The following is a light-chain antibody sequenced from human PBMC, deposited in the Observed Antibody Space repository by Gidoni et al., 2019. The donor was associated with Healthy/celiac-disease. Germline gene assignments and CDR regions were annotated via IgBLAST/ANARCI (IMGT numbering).Light chain of an antibody. J-gene: IGKJ1*01. V-gene: IGKV1-39*01. Sequence: DIKMTQSPSSLSASVGDRVTITCRASQSISSYLNWYQQKPGKALKLLIYAASSLQSGVPSRFSGSGSGTDFTLTISSLQPEDFATYYCQQSYSTLWTFGQGTKVEIK. CDR1: QSISSY. CDR2: AAS. CDR3: QQSYSTLWT.